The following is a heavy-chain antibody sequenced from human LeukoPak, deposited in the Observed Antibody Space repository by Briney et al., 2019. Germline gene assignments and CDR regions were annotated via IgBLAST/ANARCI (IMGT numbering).Heavy chain of an antibody. J-gene: IGHJ4*02. Sequence: PGGSLRLPCVVSGFTVSSNYMSWVRQAPGKGLEWVSVIYSGGTTYYADSVKGRFTISRDTSKNTLYLQMNSLRVEDTAVYYCARTTKEFDILTGYYFDYWGQGTLVTVSS. CDR2: IYSGGTT. CDR1: GFTVSSNY. D-gene: IGHD3-9*01. V-gene: IGHV3-53*01. CDR3: ARTTKEFDILTGYYFDY.